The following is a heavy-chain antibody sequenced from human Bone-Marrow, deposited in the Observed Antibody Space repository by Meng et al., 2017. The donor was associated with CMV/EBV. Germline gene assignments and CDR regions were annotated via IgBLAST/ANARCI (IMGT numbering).Heavy chain of an antibody. CDR1: GDSISSSNSY. D-gene: IGHD5-18*01. CDR2: IYYSGST. Sequence: SETLSLTCSVSGDSISSSNSYWGWSRQPPGKGLEWIGSIYYSGSTYYNPSLKSRVTISVDTSKNQFSLKLSSVTAADTAVYYCARDGGRGYSYGHFDYWGQGTLVTVSS. CDR3: ARDGGRGYSYGHFDY. J-gene: IGHJ4*02. V-gene: IGHV4-39*07.